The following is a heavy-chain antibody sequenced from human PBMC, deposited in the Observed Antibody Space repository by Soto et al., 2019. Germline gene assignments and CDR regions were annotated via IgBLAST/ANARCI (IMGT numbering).Heavy chain of an antibody. CDR1: GFTFSSYA. Sequence: EVQLLESGGGSVHPGGSLRLSCAVSGFTFSSYAMSWVRQAPGKGLEWVSGISGGSVSRTFYADSVKGRFSISRDNSKNTLYLQMNSLRAEDTATYYCAKDPQQMAPQNWIDYWGQGTLVTVSS. CDR2: ISGGSVSRT. CDR3: AKDPQQMAPQNWIDY. V-gene: IGHV3-23*01. D-gene: IGHD1-1*01. J-gene: IGHJ5*01.